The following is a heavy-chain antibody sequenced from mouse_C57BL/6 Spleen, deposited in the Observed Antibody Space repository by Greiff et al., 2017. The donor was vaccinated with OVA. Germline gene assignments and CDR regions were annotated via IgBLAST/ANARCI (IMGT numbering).Heavy chain of an antibody. V-gene: IGHV1-80*01. CDR2: IYPGDGDT. Sequence: VHLVESGAELVKPGASVKISCKASGYAFSSYWMNWVKQRPGKGLEWIGQIYPGDGDTNYNGKFKGKATLTADKSSSTAYMQLSSLTSEDSAVYFCAREDGSSCYAMDYWGQGTSVTVAS. CDR3: AREDGSSCYAMDY. J-gene: IGHJ4*01. CDR1: GYAFSSYW. D-gene: IGHD1-1*01.